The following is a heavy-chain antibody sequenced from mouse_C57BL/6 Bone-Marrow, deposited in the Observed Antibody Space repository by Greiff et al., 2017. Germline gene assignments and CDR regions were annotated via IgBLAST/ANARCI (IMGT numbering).Heavy chain of an antibody. CDR2: ISSGGSYT. D-gene: IGHD2-4*01. CDR1: GFTFSSYG. CDR3: ARRAYYEYDEAMDY. Sequence: DVKLVESGGDLVKPGGSLKLSCAASGFTFSSYGMSWVRQTPDKRLEWVATISSGGSYTYYPDSVKGRFTISRDKAKTTLYLQMSSLKSEDTAMYYCARRAYYEYDEAMDYWGQGTSVTVSS. J-gene: IGHJ4*01. V-gene: IGHV5-6*02.